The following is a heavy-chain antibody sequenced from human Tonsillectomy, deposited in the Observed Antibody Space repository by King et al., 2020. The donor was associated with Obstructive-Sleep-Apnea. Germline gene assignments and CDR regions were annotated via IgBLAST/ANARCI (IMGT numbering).Heavy chain of an antibody. CDR3: ARDGGGCSSTSCWGMDV. Sequence: VQLVESGGGLVKPGGSLRLSGAASGFTFSSYTRNGVAQPPGRGLEGFSSIISSSSNIYYADSVKGRFTISRDNAKNSLYLQMNSLRAEDTAVYYCARDGGGCSSTSCWGMDVWGQGTTVTVSS. CDR2: IISSSSNI. D-gene: IGHD2-2*01. CDR1: GFTFSSYT. J-gene: IGHJ6*02. V-gene: IGHV3-21*01.